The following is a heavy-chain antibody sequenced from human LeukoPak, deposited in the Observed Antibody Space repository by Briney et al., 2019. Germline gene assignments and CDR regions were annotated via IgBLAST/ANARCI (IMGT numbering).Heavy chain of an antibody. CDR1: GGSISSGGYS. J-gene: IGHJ3*02. Sequence: SQTQSLTCAVSGGSISSGGYSWSWIRQPPGKGLEWIGYIYHSGSTYYNPSLKSRVTISVDRSKNQFSLKLSSVTAADTAVYYCARGGDAFDIWGQGTMVTVSS. CDR2: IYHSGST. CDR3: ARGGDAFDI. V-gene: IGHV4-30-2*01.